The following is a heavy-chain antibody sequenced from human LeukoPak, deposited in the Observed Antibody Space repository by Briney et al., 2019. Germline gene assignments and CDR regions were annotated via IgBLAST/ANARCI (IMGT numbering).Heavy chain of an antibody. D-gene: IGHD2-21*02. V-gene: IGHV1-2*02. CDR1: GYIFSDFY. CDR3: ARDGDCVEACFDS. CDR2: INPKSGYT. J-gene: IGHJ4*02. Sequence: ASVRVSCKASGYIFSDFYMHWVRQAPGQGLEWMGWINPKSGYTNYAQTFQGRVTMTTDTSINTAYMELSRLKSDDTALYYCARDGDCVEACFDSWGQGTLVTVSS.